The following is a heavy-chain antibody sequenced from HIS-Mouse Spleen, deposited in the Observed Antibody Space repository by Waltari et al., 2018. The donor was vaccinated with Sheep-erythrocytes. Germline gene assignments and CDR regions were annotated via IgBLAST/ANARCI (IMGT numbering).Heavy chain of an antibody. V-gene: IGHV3-21*01. Sequence: EVQLVESGGGLVKPGGSLRLSCAASGFTFSSYSMNWVRKAPGKGLGGGSSISSMSNYRYDADAVKGRFTISRDNAKNSLYLQMNSLRAEDTAVYCCAGDRSNYFDYWGQGTLVTVSS. CDR2: ISSMSNYR. CDR1: GFTFSSYS. D-gene: IGHD3-10*01. J-gene: IGHJ4*02. CDR3: AGDRSNYFDY.